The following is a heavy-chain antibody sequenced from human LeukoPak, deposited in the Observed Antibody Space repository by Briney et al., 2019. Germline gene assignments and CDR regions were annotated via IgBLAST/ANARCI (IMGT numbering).Heavy chain of an antibody. CDR3: AKDRGSGWPQFDY. J-gene: IGHJ4*02. Sequence: PGGSLRLSCAASGFTFSSYAMHWVRQAPGKGLEWVAVLWYDGSNKYYADSVKGRFTISRDNSKNTLYLQMNSLRAEDTAVYYCAKDRGSGWPQFDYWGQGTLVTVSS. CDR1: GFTFSSYA. D-gene: IGHD6-19*01. V-gene: IGHV3-33*06. CDR2: LWYDGSNK.